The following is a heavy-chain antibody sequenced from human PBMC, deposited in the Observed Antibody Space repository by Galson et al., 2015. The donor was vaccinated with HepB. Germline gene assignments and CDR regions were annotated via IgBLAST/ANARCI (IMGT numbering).Heavy chain of an antibody. CDR2: FDPEDGET. Sequence: SVKVSCKVSGYTLTELSMHWVRQAPGKGLEWMGGFDPEDGETIYAQKFQGRVTMTEDTSTDTAYLQWSSLKASDTAMYYCARRRAFDIWGQGTMVTVSS. CDR3: ARRRAFDI. J-gene: IGHJ3*02. V-gene: IGHV1-24*01. CDR1: GYTLTELS.